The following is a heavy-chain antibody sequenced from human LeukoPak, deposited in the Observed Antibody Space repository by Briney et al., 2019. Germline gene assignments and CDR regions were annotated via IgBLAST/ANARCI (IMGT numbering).Heavy chain of an antibody. Sequence: SVKVSCKASGGTFSSYAISWVRQAPGQGLEWMGRIIPILGIANYAQKFQGRVTITADKSTSTAYMELSSLRSEDTAVYYCARELRRGYNKTYYFDYWGQGTLVTVSS. V-gene: IGHV1-69*04. J-gene: IGHJ4*02. D-gene: IGHD3-22*01. CDR2: IIPILGIA. CDR1: GGTFSSYA. CDR3: ARELRRGYNKTYYFDY.